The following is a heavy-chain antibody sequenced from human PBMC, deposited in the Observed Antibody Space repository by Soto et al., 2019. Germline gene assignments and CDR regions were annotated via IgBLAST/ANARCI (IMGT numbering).Heavy chain of an antibody. CDR2: ISGSGGST. J-gene: IGHJ6*02. V-gene: IGHV3-23*01. Sequence: SWVSKKPGEGLEWGSSISGSGGSTYYADSVKGRFTISRDNSKNTLYLQMNSLRAEDTAVYYCAKDIPWELPLRRLRFAGMDVWG. CDR3: AKDIPWELPLRRLRFAGMDV. D-gene: IGHD1-26*01.